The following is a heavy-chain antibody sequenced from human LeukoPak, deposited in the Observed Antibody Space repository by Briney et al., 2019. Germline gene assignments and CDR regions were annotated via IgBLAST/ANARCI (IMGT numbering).Heavy chain of an antibody. V-gene: IGHV4-59*01. CDR3: ARENVHDSSGYYYGVWFDP. D-gene: IGHD3-22*01. CDR2: IYYSGST. J-gene: IGHJ5*02. Sequence: PSETLSLTCTVSGGSISSYYWSWIRQPPGKELEWIGYIYYSGSTNYNPSLKSRVTISVDTSKNQFSLKLSSVTAADTAVYYCARENVHDSSGYYYGVWFDPWGQGTLVTVSS. CDR1: GGSISSYY.